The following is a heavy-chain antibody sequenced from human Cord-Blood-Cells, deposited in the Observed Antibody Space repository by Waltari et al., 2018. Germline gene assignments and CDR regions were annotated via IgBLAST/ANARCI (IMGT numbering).Heavy chain of an antibody. V-gene: IGHV4-39*07. CDR1: GGSISSSSYY. CDR3: ARHLGYSPIYDFDY. CDR2: IYYSGST. D-gene: IGHD5-18*01. Sequence: QLQLQESGPGLVKPSETLSLTCTVSGGSISSSSYYWGWIRQPPGKGLEWLGSIYYSGSTYDNRSLKSRVTISVATSKSQFSLKLSCVTAADTAVYYCARHLGYSPIYDFDYWGQGTLVTVSS. J-gene: IGHJ4*02.